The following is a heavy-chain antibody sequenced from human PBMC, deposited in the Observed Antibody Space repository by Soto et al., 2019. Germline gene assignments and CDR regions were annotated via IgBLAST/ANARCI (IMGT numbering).Heavy chain of an antibody. CDR2: ISAYNGNT. J-gene: IGHJ5*02. V-gene: IGHV1-18*01. CDR1: GYTFTSYG. Sequence: ASVKVSCKASGYTFTSYGISWVRQAPGQGLEWMGWISAYNGNTNYAQKLQGRVTMTTDTSTSTAYMELRSLRSDDTAVYYCAGDQEYSSSWYRRNWFDPWGQGTLVTVSS. CDR3: AGDQEYSSSWYRRNWFDP. D-gene: IGHD6-13*01.